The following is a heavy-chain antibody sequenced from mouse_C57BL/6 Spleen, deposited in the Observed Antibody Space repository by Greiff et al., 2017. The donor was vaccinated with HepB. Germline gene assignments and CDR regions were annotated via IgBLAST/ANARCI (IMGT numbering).Heavy chain of an antibody. CDR1: GFTFSSYA. CDR3: ARDLYGNYEGYAMDY. J-gene: IGHJ4*01. D-gene: IGHD2-1*01. V-gene: IGHV5-4*01. Sequence: EVHLVESGGGLVKPGGSLKLSCAASGFTFSSYAMSWVRQTPEKRLEWVATISDGGSYTYYPDNVKGRFTISRDNAKNNLYLQMSHLKSEDTAMYYCARDLYGNYEGYAMDYWGQGTSVTVSS. CDR2: ISDGGSYT.